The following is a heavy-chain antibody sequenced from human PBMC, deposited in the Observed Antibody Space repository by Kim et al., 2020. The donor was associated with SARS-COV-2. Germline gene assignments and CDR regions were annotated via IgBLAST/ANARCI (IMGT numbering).Heavy chain of an antibody. V-gene: IGHV1-24*01. CDR3: ATAPGIAVAGTAPNWFDP. D-gene: IGHD6-19*01. CDR2: FVPEVGET. Sequence: ASVKVSCKVSGYTLTELSMHWVRQAPGKGLEWMGGFVPEVGETIYAQKFQGRVTMTEDTSTDTAYMELSSLRSEDTAVYYCATAPGIAVAGTAPNWFDPWGQGTLVTVSS. CDR1: GYTLTELS. J-gene: IGHJ5*02.